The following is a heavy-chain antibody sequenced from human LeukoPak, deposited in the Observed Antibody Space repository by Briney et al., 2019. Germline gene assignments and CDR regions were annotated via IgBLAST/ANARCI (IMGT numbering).Heavy chain of an antibody. J-gene: IGHJ4*02. Sequence: GGSLRLSCAASGFTFSSYSMNWVRQAPGKGLEWVSYISSSSSTIYYADSVKGRFTISRDNAKNSLYLQMNSLRAEDTAVYYCARDYYDSSGYNYFDYWAREPWSPSPQ. CDR1: GFTFSSYS. CDR2: ISSSSSTI. V-gene: IGHV3-48*01. CDR3: ARDYYDSSGYNYFDY. D-gene: IGHD3-22*01.